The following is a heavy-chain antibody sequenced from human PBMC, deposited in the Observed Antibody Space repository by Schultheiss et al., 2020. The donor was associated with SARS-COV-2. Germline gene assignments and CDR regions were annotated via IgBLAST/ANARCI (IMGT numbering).Heavy chain of an antibody. CDR3: ARDRRPSATYYYYYGMDV. CDR2: IYTSGST. V-gene: IGHV4-4*07. D-gene: IGHD6-25*01. CDR1: GGSFSGYY. J-gene: IGHJ6*02. Sequence: SETLSLTCAVYGGSFSGYYWSWIRQPAGKGLEWIGRIYTSGSTNYNPSLKSRVTMSVDTSKNQFSLKLSSVTAADTAVYYCARDRRPSATYYYYYGMDVWGQGTTVTVSS.